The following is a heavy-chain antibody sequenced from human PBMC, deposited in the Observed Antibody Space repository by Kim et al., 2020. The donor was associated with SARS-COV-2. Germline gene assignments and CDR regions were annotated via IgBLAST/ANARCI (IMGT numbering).Heavy chain of an antibody. CDR2: IYPGDSDI. D-gene: IGHD2-21*01. V-gene: IGHV5-51*01. Sequence: GESLKISCKGSGYNFPNYWIGWVRQMPGKGLEWMGIIYPGDSDIRYSPSFQGQVTISADKSTTTAYLQWSRLKASDTAIYYCARSAAPFDYYFDYWGQGT. J-gene: IGHJ4*02. CDR3: ARSAAPFDYYFDY. CDR1: GYNFPNYW.